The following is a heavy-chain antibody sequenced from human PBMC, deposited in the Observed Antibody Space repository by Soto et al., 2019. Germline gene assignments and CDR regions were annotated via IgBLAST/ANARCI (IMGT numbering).Heavy chain of an antibody. CDR3: ARDKITGLFDY. Sequence: SETLSLTCSVSSASLSSSTYYWSWIRQPPGRGPEWIGSIYYSGNTYYKPSLKSRVTISVDTSKNQFSLKLTSVTAADTAVYYCARDKITGLFDYWGQGTLVTVSS. J-gene: IGHJ4*02. V-gene: IGHV4-39*07. CDR2: IYYSGNT. D-gene: IGHD2-8*02. CDR1: SASLSSSTYY.